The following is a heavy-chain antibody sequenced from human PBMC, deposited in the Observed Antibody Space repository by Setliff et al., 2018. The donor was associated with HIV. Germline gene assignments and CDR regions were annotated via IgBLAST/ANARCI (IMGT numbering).Heavy chain of an antibody. J-gene: IGHJ3*02. V-gene: IGHV1-69*10. CDR1: GDTSSTYA. D-gene: IGHD3-10*01. Sequence: SVKVSCKASGDTSSTYAINWVRQAPGQGLEWMGQFIPILDIANYAQKFQGRVTITADKSTNTMYMEMTSLTSEDTAVYYCAGPRGDEAFDIWGQGTMVTVSS. CDR2: FIPILDIA. CDR3: AGPRGDEAFDI.